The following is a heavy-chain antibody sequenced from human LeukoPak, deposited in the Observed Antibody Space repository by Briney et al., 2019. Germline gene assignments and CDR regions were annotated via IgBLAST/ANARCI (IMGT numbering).Heavy chain of an antibody. D-gene: IGHD3-22*01. CDR2: IYYSGTT. Sequence: SETLSLTCTVSGGSIGSHYWSWIRQPPGEGLEWIGYIYYSGTTSYNPSLKSRVTISVDTSKSQFSLKLSSVTAADTAVYYCARDYYDSRGEAFDIWGLGTMVTVSS. CDR1: GGSIGSHY. CDR3: ARDYYDSRGEAFDI. V-gene: IGHV4-59*11. J-gene: IGHJ3*02.